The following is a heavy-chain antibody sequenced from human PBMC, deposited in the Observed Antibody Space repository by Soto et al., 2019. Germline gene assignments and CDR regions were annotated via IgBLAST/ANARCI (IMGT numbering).Heavy chain of an antibody. J-gene: IGHJ4*02. CDR3: ARELEYCTNGVCYTGFDY. CDR1: GYTFASYA. CDR2: INAGNGNT. D-gene: IGHD2-8*01. Sequence: QVPLVQSGAEVKKPGASVKVSCKASGYTFASYAMHWVRQAPGQRLEWMGWINAGNGNTKYSQKFQGRVTITRDTSASTAYMELSSLRSEDTAVYYCARELEYCTNGVCYTGFDYWGQGTLVTVSS. V-gene: IGHV1-3*01.